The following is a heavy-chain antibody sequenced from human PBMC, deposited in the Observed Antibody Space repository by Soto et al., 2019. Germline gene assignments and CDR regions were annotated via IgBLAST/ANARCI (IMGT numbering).Heavy chain of an antibody. CDR1: GFTFSSYS. V-gene: IGHV3-21*01. Sequence: GGSLRLSCAASGFTFSSYSMNWVRQAPGKGLEWVSSISSSSSYIYYADSVKGRFTISRDNAKNSLYLQMNSLRAEDTAVYYCARGGEPLLYSDLVYWGQGTLVTVSS. CDR2: ISSSSSYI. D-gene: IGHD2-2*02. CDR3: ARGGEPLLYSDLVY. J-gene: IGHJ4*02.